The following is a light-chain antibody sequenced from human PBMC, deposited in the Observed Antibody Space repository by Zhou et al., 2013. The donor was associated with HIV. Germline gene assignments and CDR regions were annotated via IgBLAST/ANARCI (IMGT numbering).Light chain of an antibody. CDR1: QSISNY. J-gene: IGKJ2*01. V-gene: IGKV1-39*01. CDR3: QQTYSSVST. CDR2: AAS. Sequence: DIQMTQSPSSLSASVGDRVTVTCRASQSISNYLNWYRQKPGKAPELLIFAASRLESGVPSTFSGSGSGTDFTLTINNVQPGDSATYYCQQTYSSVSTFGQGTNLEIK.